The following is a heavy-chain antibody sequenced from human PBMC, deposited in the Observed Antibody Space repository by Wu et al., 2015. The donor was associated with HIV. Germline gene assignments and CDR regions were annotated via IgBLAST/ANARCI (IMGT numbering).Heavy chain of an antibody. CDR1: GYTFINNF. J-gene: IGHJ4*02. V-gene: IGHV1-46*01. CDR2: INPRTDST. CDR3: ARERVDYDSAGYWAHRGYYFDY. D-gene: IGHD3-22*01. Sequence: QVQLMQSRAGVKKPGASVKVSCTTFGYTFINNFLHWVRQAPGQGPEWLGVINPRTDSTTYAQSFEARLTIARDTSKNTIYMQLSGLKSDDTAKYFCARERVDYDSAGYWAHRGYYFDYWGQGTLVIVSS.